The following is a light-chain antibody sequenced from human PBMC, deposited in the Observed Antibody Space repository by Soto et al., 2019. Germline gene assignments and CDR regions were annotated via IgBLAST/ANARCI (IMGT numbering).Light chain of an antibody. CDR1: SSDVGGYNY. V-gene: IGLV2-14*01. CDR2: EVS. Sequence: QSALTQPASVSGSPGQSITISCTGTSSDVGGYNYVSWYQQHPGKAPKLMIYEVSNRPSGVSIRFSGSKSGNTASLTISGLQAEYEADYYCSSFTSINTWVVGGGTKLTV. CDR3: SSFTSINTWV. J-gene: IGLJ3*02.